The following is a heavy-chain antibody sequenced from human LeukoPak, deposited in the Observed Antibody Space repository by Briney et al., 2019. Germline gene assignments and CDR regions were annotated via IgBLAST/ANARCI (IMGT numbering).Heavy chain of an antibody. D-gene: IGHD2-2*01. CDR2: IIPILGIA. V-gene: IGHV1-69*04. J-gene: IGHJ6*02. CDR3: ARFYCSSTSCLSSNYYYYGMDV. Sequence: SVKVSCKASGGTFSSYAISWVRQAPGQGLEWMGRIIPILGIANYAQKFQGRVTITADKSTSTAYMELSSLRSEDTAVYYCARFYCSSTSCLSSNYYYYGMDVWGQGTTVTVSS. CDR1: GGTFSSYA.